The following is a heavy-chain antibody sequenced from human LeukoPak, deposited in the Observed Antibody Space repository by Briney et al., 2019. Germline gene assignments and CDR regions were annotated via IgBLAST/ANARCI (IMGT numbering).Heavy chain of an antibody. CDR3: ARGLFLGPFYYMDV. V-gene: IGHV3-64*01. Sequence: PGGSLRLSCAASGFTFSSYAMHWVRQAPGKGLEYVSAISSNGGSTYYANSVKGRFTISRDNSKNTLYLQMGSLRAEDMAVYYCARGLFLGPFYYMDVWGKGTTITVSS. CDR2: ISSNGGST. CDR1: GFTFSSYA. D-gene: IGHD3-3*01. J-gene: IGHJ6*03.